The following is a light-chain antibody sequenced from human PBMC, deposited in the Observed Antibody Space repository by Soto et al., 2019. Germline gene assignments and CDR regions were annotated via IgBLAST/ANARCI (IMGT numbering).Light chain of an antibody. V-gene: IGLV1-40*01. Sequence: QSVLTQPPSVSGAPGQRVTIFCTGSSSNIGAGYDVHWYQQLPGTATKLLIYGNSNRPSGVPDRFSGSKSGTSASLAITGLQDEDEADYYCQSYDSSLSGVVFGGGTKLTVL. J-gene: IGLJ2*01. CDR2: GNS. CDR3: QSYDSSLSGVV. CDR1: SSNIGAGYD.